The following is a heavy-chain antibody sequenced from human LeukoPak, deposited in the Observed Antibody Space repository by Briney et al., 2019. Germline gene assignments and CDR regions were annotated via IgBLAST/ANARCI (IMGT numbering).Heavy chain of an antibody. CDR3: ARFSGYDFYYYYYGMDV. CDR1: GGTFSSYA. D-gene: IGHD5-12*01. J-gene: IGHJ6*02. CDR2: IIPIFGTA. Sequence: GASVKVSCKASGGTFSSYAISWVRQAPGQGLEWMGGIIPIFGTANYAQKFQGRVTITADESTSTAYMELSSLRSEDTAVYYCARFSGYDFYYYYYGMDVWGQGTTVTVSS. V-gene: IGHV1-69*13.